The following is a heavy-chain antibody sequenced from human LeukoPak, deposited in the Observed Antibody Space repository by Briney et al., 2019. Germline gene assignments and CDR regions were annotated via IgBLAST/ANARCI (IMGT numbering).Heavy chain of an antibody. CDR3: ARNAFDI. V-gene: IGHV4-38-2*02. Sequence: SETLSLTCTVSGSSISSGYSWGWIRQPPGKGLEWIGSLCHTGSTYYNPSLRSRVTISVDTSKNQFSLKLSSVTAADTAVYFCARNAFDIWGQGTMVTVSP. J-gene: IGHJ3*02. CDR2: LCHTGST. CDR1: GSSISSGYS.